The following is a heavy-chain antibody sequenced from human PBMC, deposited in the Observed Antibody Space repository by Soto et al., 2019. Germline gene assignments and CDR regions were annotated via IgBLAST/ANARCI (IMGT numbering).Heavy chain of an antibody. CDR2: TAYTENT. CDR3: ARDRHAGFTHYFDP. V-gene: IGHV4-59*01. CDR1: GGYITSYH. D-gene: IGHD1-26*01. Sequence: SETLSVTCAVGGGYITSYHWRWIRQFPGKGLEWIAYTAYTENTTYNPFLDRRVTISIDTSKNQVSLKWTSVTAADTDVYYCARDRHAGFTHYFDPCGQGTLVTVSS. J-gene: IGHJ5*02.